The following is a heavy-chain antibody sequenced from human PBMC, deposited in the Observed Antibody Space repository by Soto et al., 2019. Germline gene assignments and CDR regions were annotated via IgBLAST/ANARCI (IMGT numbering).Heavy chain of an antibody. V-gene: IGHV3-23*01. CDR3: ASSSSGWYFDY. D-gene: IGHD6-19*01. CDR1: GFTFSSYA. Sequence: EVQLLESGGGLVQPGGSLRLSCAASGFTFSSYAMSWVRQAPGKGLEWVSVISGSGGSTYYADSVKGRFTISRDNSKNTLYLQMKTLRAEDTPVYYCASSSSGWYFDYWGQGTLVTVS. J-gene: IGHJ4*02. CDR2: ISGSGGST.